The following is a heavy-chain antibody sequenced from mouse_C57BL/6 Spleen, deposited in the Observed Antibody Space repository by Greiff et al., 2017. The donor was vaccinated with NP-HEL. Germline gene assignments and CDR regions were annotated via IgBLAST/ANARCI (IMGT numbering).Heavy chain of an antibody. CDR2: IYPGDGDT. CDR1: GYAFSSYW. CDR3: ARMLGGYGSSPH. V-gene: IGHV1-80*01. D-gene: IGHD1-1*01. Sequence: QVQLQQSGAELVKPGASVKISCKASGYAFSSYWMNWVKQRPGKGLEWIGQIYPGDGDTNYNGKFKGKATLTADKSSSTAYMQLSSLTSEDSAVYFCARMLGGYGSSPHWGQGTTLTVSS. J-gene: IGHJ2*01.